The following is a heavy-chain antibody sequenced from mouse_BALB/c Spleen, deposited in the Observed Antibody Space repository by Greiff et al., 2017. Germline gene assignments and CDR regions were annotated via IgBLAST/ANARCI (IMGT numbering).Heavy chain of an antibody. J-gene: IGHJ3*01. V-gene: IGHV3-2*02. CDR3: AREDYGYPWFAY. CDR1: GYSITSDYA. D-gene: IGHD2-2*01. CDR2: ISYSGST. Sequence: EVQRVESGPGLVKPSQSLSLTCTVTGYSITSDYAWNWIRQFPGNKLEWMGYISYSGSTSYNPSLKSRISITRDTSKNQFFLQLNSVTTEDTATYYCAREDYGYPWFAYWGQGTLVTVSA.